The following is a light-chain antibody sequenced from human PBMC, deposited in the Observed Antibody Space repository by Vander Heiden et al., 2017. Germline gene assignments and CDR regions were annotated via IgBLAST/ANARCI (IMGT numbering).Light chain of an antibody. CDR3: GTWDSSLSAGV. V-gene: IGLV1-51*01. CDR2: DNK. J-gene: IGLJ1*01. Sequence: QSVLTQPPSVSAAPGQKVTISCSGSSSNIGNNYGSWSQQLQGTAPQPLMYDNKKRRSGIPDRFSAAKSGTSATLGITGLQSGDEADYYCGTWDSSLSAGVFGTGTKVTVL. CDR1: SSNIGNNY.